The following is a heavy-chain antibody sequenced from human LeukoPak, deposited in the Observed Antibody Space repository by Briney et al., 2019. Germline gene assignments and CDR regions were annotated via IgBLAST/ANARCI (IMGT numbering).Heavy chain of an antibody. CDR2: INPNSGGT. CDR3: ARDFENAVII. J-gene: IGHJ3*02. V-gene: IGHV1-2*02. D-gene: IGHD2/OR15-2a*01. Sequence: ASVKVSCKASGYTFTGYYMHWVRQAPGQGLEWMGWINPNSGGTNYAQKFQGRVTMTRDTSISTAYMELSSLRSEDTAVYYCARDFENAVIIWGQGTMVTVSS. CDR1: GYTFTGYY.